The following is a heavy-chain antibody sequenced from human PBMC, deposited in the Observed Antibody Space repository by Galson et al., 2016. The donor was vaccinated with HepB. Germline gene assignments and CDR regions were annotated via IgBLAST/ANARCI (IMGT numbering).Heavy chain of an antibody. CDR2: IYYSGST. CDR3: ARLASYGMDV. J-gene: IGHJ6*02. V-gene: IGHV4-59*01. CDR1: GGSISSYY. Sequence: SETLSLTCTVSGGSISSYYWSWIRQPPGKRLEWIGYIYYSGSTNYNPSLKSRITISVDTSRNQFSLKLSSVTAADTAVYYCARLASYGMDVWGQGTTVTVS.